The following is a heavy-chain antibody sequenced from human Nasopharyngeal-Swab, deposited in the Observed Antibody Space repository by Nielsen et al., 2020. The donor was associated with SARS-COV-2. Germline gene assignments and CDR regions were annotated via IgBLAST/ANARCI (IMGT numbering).Heavy chain of an antibody. Sequence: WVRQAPGQGLVWMGIINPSGGSTSYAQKFQGRVTISVDTSENQFSLKLSSVTAADTAVYYCSVVPAAMYYGDYVGIDYWGQGTLVTGSS. V-gene: IGHV1-46*01. J-gene: IGHJ4*02. CDR3: SVVPAAMYYGDYVGIDY. CDR2: INPSGGST. D-gene: IGHD2-2*01.